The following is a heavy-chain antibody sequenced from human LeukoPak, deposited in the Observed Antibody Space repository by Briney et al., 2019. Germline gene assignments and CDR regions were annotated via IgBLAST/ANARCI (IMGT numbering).Heavy chain of an antibody. V-gene: IGHV3-74*01. CDR2: ISADGSFT. CDR3: ATANSGPDI. CDR1: GFTFSSYW. Sequence: PGGSLRLSCAASGFTFSSYWMHWVRHAPGKGLVWVTRISADGSFTLYADSVKGRFTISRDNAKNTLYLQMNSLRAEDTAVYYCATANSGPDIWGQGTTVIVSS. J-gene: IGHJ3*02. D-gene: IGHD1-1*01.